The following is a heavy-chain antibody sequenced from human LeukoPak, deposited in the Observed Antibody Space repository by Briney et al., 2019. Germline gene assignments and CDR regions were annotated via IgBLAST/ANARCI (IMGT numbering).Heavy chain of an antibody. CDR3: ARRSSTSCYDY. J-gene: IGHJ4*02. D-gene: IGHD2-2*01. V-gene: IGHV1-2*02. CDR1: GYTFTGYY. Sequence: ASVKVSCKASGYTFTGYYMHWVGQAPGQGREGMGWINPNSGGTNYAQKFQGRVTMTRDTSISTAYMELSRLRSDDTAVYYCARRSSTSCYDYWGQGTLVTVSS. CDR2: INPNSGGT.